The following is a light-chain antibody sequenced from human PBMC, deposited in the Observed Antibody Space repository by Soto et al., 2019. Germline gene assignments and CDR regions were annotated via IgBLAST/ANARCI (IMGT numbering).Light chain of an antibody. Sequence: DIQMTQSPSTLSASVGDRVSITCRASQSISSWLAWYQQKPGKAPKLLIYDASNLESGVPSRFSGSASGTEFTLTISSLQPDDFATYYCQQYDNYPLTFGGGTKVDNK. CDR2: DAS. CDR3: QQYDNYPLT. J-gene: IGKJ4*01. CDR1: QSISSW. V-gene: IGKV1-5*01.